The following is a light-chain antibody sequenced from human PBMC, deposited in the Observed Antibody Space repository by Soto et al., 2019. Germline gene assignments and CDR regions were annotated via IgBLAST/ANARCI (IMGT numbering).Light chain of an antibody. CDR2: END. Sequence: QSVLTQPPSVSAAPGQKVTMSCSGSSSNIGKYYVSWHQQLPGTAPKLLIYENDKRPSGVSDRFSGSKSGNTASLTISGPQAGDGADYYCSSYTSLNLYVFGTGTKVT. CDR3: SSYTSLNLYV. J-gene: IGLJ1*01. V-gene: IGLV1-51*02. CDR1: SSNIGKYY.